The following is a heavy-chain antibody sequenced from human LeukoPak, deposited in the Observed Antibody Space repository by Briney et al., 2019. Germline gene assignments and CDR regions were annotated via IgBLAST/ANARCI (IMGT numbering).Heavy chain of an antibody. CDR2: TSGSGGST. V-gene: IGHV3-23*01. J-gene: IGHJ6*02. CDR1: GFTFSSHA. D-gene: IGHD5-18*01. CDR3: TKIPPDTMDV. Sequence: PGGSLRLSCAASGFTFSSHAMGWVRQAPGKGLEWVSGTSGSGGSTYYVDSVKGRFTISRDNSKNTLYLQMNSLRAEDTAVYYCTKIPPDTMDVWGQGTTVTVSS.